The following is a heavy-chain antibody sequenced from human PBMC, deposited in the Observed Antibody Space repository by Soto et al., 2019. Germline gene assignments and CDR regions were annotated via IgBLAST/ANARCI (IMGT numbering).Heavy chain of an antibody. V-gene: IGHV3-23*01. CDR3: TKSRRSVLMVYGFGGMDV. J-gene: IGHJ6*02. CDR2: ISGSGDGT. D-gene: IGHD2-8*01. Sequence: GGSLRLSCAASGFSVSDYAMSWVRQAPGKGLEWVSSISGSGDGTYYGDSVKGRFTLSRDTSQKTLYLQMNYLRGEDTAVYFCTKSRRSVLMVYGFGGMDVWGRGTTVTVSS. CDR1: GFSVSDYA.